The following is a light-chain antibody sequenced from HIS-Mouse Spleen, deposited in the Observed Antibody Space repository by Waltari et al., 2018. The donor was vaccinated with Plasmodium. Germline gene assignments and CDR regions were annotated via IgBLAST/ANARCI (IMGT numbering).Light chain of an antibody. CDR2: GAS. CDR1: QIVSSSY. CDR3: QQYGSSPIT. J-gene: IGKJ5*01. V-gene: IGKV3-20*01. Sequence: EIVLTQSPGTLSLSPGERATISCRASQIVSSSYLACYQQKPGQAPSLLILGASSRATGIPDRFSGSGSGTDFTLTISRLEPEDFAVYYCQQYGSSPITFGQGTRLEIK.